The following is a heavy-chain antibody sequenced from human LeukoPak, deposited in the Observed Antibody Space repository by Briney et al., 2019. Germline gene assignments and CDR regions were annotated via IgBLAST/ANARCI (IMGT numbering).Heavy chain of an antibody. CDR2: IKQDGGEK. J-gene: IGHJ6*03. CDR3: AKSAGKAYYYYYMDV. Sequence: GGSLRLSCAASGFTFSTYWMSWVRQAPGKGLEWVANIKQDGGEKYYVDSVKGRFTISRDNAKNTLYLRMNSLRAEDTAVYYCAKSAGKAYYYYYMDVWGIGTTVTVSS. V-gene: IGHV3-7*03. CDR1: GFTFSTYW.